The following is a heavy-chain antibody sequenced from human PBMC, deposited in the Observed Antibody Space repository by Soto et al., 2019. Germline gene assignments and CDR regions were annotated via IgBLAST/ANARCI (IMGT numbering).Heavy chain of an antibody. J-gene: IGHJ6*03. Sequence: GASVKVSCKASGGTFSSYTISWVRQAPGQGLEWMGRIIPILGIANYAQKFQGRVTITADKSTSTAYMELSSLRSEDTAVYYCARDRRFCTNGVCYTKGHYYYYMDVWGKGNTVTVSS. CDR1: GGTFSSYT. V-gene: IGHV1-69*04. D-gene: IGHD2-8*01. CDR3: ARDRRFCTNGVCYTKGHYYYYMDV. CDR2: IIPILGIA.